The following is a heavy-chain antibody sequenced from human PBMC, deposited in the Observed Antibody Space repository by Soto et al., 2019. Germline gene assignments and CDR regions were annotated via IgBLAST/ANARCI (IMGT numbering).Heavy chain of an antibody. Sequence: PSETLSLTCSVSGGSISSGGYYWSWIRQHPGKGLEWIGYIYYSGSTYYNPSLKSRVTISVDTSKNQFSLKLSSVTAADTAVYYCARAMVRGVTFDYWGQGTLVTVYS. CDR3: ARAMVRGVTFDY. V-gene: IGHV4-31*03. D-gene: IGHD3-10*01. CDR1: GGSISSGGYY. J-gene: IGHJ4*02. CDR2: IYYSGST.